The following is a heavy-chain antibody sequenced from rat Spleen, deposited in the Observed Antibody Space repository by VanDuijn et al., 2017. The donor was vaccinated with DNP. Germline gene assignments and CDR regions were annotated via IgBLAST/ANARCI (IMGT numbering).Heavy chain of an antibody. CDR1: GFNFNDNW. CDR2: INKESGTI. V-gene: IGHV4-2*01. D-gene: IGHD1-11*01. J-gene: IGHJ2*01. CDR3: AKGPNYGGDSDYFDY. Sequence: EVKLVESGGGLVQPGRSLKLSCAASGFNFNDNWMGWVRQAPGKGLEWIGEINKESGTIIYSPSLKDKFTISRDSAQNTLYLQMSKLGSEETAIYHCAKGPNYGGDSDYFDYWGQGVMVTVSS.